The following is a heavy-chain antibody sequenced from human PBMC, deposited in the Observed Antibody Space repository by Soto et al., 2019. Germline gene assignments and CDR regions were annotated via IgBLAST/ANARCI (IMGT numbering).Heavy chain of an antibody. CDR3: ARGWGRIFDY. J-gene: IGHJ4*02. Sequence: PSETLSLTCAVYGGSFSGYYWSWIRQPPGKGLEWIGEINHSGSTNYNPSLKSRVTISVDTSKNQFSLKLSSVTAADTAVYYCARGWGRIFDYWGQGNLVTVSS. CDR1: GGSFSGYY. CDR2: INHSGST. D-gene: IGHD7-27*01. V-gene: IGHV4-34*01.